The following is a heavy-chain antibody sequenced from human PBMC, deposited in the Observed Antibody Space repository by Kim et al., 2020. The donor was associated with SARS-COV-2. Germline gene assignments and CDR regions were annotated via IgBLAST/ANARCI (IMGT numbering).Heavy chain of an antibody. CDR3: ARDSLLTSYFDY. Sequence: KYFADSVKGRFTFSRDKSKNTLYLQMNSLRAEDTAVYYCARDSLLTSYFDYWGQGTLVTVSS. D-gene: IGHD3-9*01. J-gene: IGHJ4*02. V-gene: IGHV3-33*01. CDR2: K.